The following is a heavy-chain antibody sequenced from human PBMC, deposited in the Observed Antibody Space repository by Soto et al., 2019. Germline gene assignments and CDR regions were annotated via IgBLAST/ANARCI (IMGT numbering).Heavy chain of an antibody. V-gene: IGHV3-13*01. CDR1: GFTFSNYD. Sequence: VSLRLSCAASGFTFSNYDMHWVRQATGKGLEWVSVIGTAGDTYYPGSVKGRFTISRENAKNSLYLQMNSLRAGDTAVYYCARALYGGPPDNWGQGTLVTVSS. J-gene: IGHJ4*02. CDR2: IGTAGDT. CDR3: ARALYGGPPDN. D-gene: IGHD4-17*01.